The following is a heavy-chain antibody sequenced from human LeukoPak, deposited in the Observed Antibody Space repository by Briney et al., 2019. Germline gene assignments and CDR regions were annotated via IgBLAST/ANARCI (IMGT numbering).Heavy chain of an antibody. CDR3: AKDREYSYGLGAFES. Sequence: GGSLRLSCAASGFTFSSYAMTWVRQAPGKGLEWVAAISGSGGSTYYADSVKGRFTISRDNSKNTLYLQMNSLRGEDTAAYSCAKDREYSYGLGAFESWGQGTMVTVSS. J-gene: IGHJ3*02. D-gene: IGHD5-18*01. V-gene: IGHV3-23*01. CDR1: GFTFSSYA. CDR2: ISGSGGST.